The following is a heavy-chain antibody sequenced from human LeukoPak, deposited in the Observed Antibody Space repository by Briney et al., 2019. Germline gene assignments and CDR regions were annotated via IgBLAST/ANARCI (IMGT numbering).Heavy chain of an antibody. CDR1: GFTFGDHA. V-gene: IGHV3-23*03. Sequence: GGSLRLSCAASGFTFGDHAMNWVRQTPAKGLEWVAVIDPSGRTPFYAGSAKGRFILSRDNSKNMLYLQMNVLWGEDTAVYYCARDGAGRGSYFDLDHWGQGTLVTVSS. CDR2: IDPSGRTP. D-gene: IGHD1-26*01. J-gene: IGHJ4*02. CDR3: ARDGAGRGSYFDLDH.